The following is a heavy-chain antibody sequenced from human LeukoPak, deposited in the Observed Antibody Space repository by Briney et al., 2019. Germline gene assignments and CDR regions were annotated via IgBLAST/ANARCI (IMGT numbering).Heavy chain of an antibody. Sequence: ASVKVSCKASGYTFTSYDINWVRQATGQGLEWMGWMNPNSGNTGYAQKFQGRVTMTRNTSISTAYMELSSLRSEDTAVYYCASGGDTAMVAKTYFDYWGQGTLVTVSS. J-gene: IGHJ4*02. D-gene: IGHD5-18*01. CDR2: MNPNSGNT. CDR3: ASGGDTAMVAKTYFDY. CDR1: GYTFTSYD. V-gene: IGHV1-8*01.